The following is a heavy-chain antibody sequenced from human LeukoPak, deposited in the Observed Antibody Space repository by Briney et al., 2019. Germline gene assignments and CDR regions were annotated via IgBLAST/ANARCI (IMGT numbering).Heavy chain of an antibody. J-gene: IGHJ3*02. CDR2: ISAYNGDT. CDR1: GYTFTSYD. V-gene: IGHV1-18*01. D-gene: IGHD5-18*01. Sequence: ASVKVSCKASGYTFTSYDISWVRQAPGQGLEWMGWISAYNGDTNYTQRFQGRVTMTTDTSTTTAYMELRSLTSDDTAVYYCARSTQLWLSKPHDAFDIWGQGTMVTVSS. CDR3: ARSTQLWLSKPHDAFDI.